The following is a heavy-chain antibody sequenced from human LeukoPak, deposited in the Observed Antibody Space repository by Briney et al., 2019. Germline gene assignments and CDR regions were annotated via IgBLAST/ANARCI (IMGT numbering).Heavy chain of an antibody. V-gene: IGHV3-48*01. CDR3: ASSRDGYSKVFDY. Sequence: GGSLRLSCAASGFTFSSYSMNWVRQAPGRGLEWVSYISRGGGTIYYADSVKGRFTISRDNSKNTLYLQMNSLRAEDTAVYYCASSRDGYSKVFDYWGQGTLVTVSS. CDR2: ISRGGGTI. D-gene: IGHD5-24*01. J-gene: IGHJ4*02. CDR1: GFTFSSYS.